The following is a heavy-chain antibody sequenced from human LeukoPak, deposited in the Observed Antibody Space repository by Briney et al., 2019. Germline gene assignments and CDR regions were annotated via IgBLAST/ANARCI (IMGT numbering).Heavy chain of an antibody. CDR3: AKVWDIVVVPAPYYFDY. Sequence: GGSLRLSCAASGFTFSSYAMSWVRQAPGKGLEWVSAISGSGGSTYYADSVKGRFTISRDNSRNTLYLQMNSLRAEDTAVYYCAKVWDIVVVPAPYYFDYWGQGTLVTVSS. D-gene: IGHD2-2*01. V-gene: IGHV3-23*01. CDR1: GFTFSSYA. J-gene: IGHJ4*02. CDR2: ISGSGGST.